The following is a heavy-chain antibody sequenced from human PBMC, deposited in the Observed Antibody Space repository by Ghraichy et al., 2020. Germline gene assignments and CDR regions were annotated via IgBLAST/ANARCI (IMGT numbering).Heavy chain of an antibody. Sequence: GSLNLSCAVSGFTITNDWMHWVRQAPGKGLVWVSHIKSDGSGTTYADSVKGRFTISRDNAKNTLFLQMNSLRAEDTAVYYCARDRHYAMYVWGPGTTVTVSS. CDR3: ARDRHYAMYV. J-gene: IGHJ6*02. CDR1: GFTITNDW. V-gene: IGHV3-74*01. CDR2: IKSDGSGT.